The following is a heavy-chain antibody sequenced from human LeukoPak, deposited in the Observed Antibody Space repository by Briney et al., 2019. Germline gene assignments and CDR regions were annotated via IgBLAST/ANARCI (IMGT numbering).Heavy chain of an antibody. CDR2: IYTSGST. D-gene: IGHD5-18*01. V-gene: IGHV4-4*07. CDR1: GGSISSYY. Sequence: SETLSLTCTVSGGSISSYYWSWIRQPAGKGLEWIGRIYTSGSTNYNPSLKSRVTMSVDTSKNQFSLKLSSVTAADTAVYYCARDRSYGISYYFDYWGQGTLVTVSS. CDR3: ARDRSYGISYYFDY. J-gene: IGHJ4*02.